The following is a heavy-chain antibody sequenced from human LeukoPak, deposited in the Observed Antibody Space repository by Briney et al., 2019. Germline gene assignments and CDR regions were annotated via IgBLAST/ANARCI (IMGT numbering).Heavy chain of an antibody. D-gene: IGHD3-16*01. V-gene: IGHV3-48*01. J-gene: IGHJ4*02. CDR3: ARVLRGYYGIFDF. CDR1: GFTFSAYS. CDR2: ISSSASTI. Sequence: GGSLRLSCAASGFTFSAYSMNWVRQAPGKGLEWISYISSSASTIYYADSVTGQFIISRDNAKNLLYLQMNTLRAEDTAVYYCARVLRGYYGIFDFWGQGTLVTVSS.